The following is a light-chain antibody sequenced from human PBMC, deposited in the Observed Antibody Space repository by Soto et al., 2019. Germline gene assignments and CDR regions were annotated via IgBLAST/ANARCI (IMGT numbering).Light chain of an antibody. J-gene: IGKJ1*01. V-gene: IGKV3-11*01. Sequence: EIVLTQSPATLSLSPGERATLSCRASQSVSSYFAWYQQKPGQAPRLLIYDASNRATGIPARFSGSGSGTAFPLTISSLEPDDFAVYYCQQRGNWPVTFGQGTRVDIK. CDR2: DAS. CDR3: QQRGNWPVT. CDR1: QSVSSY.